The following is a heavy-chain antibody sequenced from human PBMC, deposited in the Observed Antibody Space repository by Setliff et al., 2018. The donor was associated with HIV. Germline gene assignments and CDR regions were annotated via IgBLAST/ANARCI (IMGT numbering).Heavy chain of an antibody. D-gene: IGHD1-26*01. V-gene: IGHV1-18*01. Sequence: AASVKVSCKASGYIFSNYGFTWVRQAPGQGLEWMGYISGYNGVTHYAQNFQGRVAMTRDTAAYTAYMELTSLRSDDTAVYYCARDVGRGGPGRWVDPWGQGTLVTVSS. J-gene: IGHJ5*02. CDR2: ISGYNGVT. CDR3: ARDVGRGGPGRWVDP. CDR1: GYIFSNYG.